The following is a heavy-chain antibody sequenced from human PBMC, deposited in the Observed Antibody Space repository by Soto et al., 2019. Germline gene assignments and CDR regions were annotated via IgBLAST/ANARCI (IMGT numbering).Heavy chain of an antibody. V-gene: IGHV1-18*04. CDR2: ISGKNGNT. CDR1: GYNFSDFG. D-gene: IGHD1-26*01. CDR3: ARSEYYEDNGTFEN. Sequence: SVKVSCKASGYNFSDFGITWVRQAPGQGLEWMGWISGKNGNTNYAQKVQGRVTLTADTSKRTAYMEMRALTSDDTGIYYCARSEYYEDNGTFENWG. J-gene: IGHJ3*02.